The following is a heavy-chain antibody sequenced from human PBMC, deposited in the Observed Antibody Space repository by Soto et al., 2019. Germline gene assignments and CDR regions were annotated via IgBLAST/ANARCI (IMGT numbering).Heavy chain of an antibody. CDR3: ARSSRAPNYYYAMDV. CDR1: GYTFTDYY. J-gene: IGHJ6*02. Sequence: QVQLVQSGAEVKKPGASVKVSCKASGYTFTDYYIHWVRQAPGQGLEWMGWINPDSGGTNYAQKFQDWVTMTRDTSISTAYMELRRLRSDDTAVYSCARSSRAPNYYYAMDVWGQGTTVNVSS. CDR2: INPDSGGT. V-gene: IGHV1-2*04.